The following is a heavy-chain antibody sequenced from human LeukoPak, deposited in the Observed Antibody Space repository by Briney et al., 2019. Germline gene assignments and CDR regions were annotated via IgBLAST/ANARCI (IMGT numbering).Heavy chain of an antibody. V-gene: IGHV5-51*01. CDR2: IYRGDSDS. J-gene: IGHJ3*01. CDR3: ARGHHVVVATATWASDAFDL. CDR1: GYNFTSYW. D-gene: IGHD2-21*02. Sequence: GESRKISCKGSGYNFTSYWIGWVRQMPGKGLEWMGIIYRGDSDSRLSPSLQGQVTISADKSISTAYLQWNSLKASDTAMYYCARGHHVVVATATWASDAFDLWGQGTMVTVSS.